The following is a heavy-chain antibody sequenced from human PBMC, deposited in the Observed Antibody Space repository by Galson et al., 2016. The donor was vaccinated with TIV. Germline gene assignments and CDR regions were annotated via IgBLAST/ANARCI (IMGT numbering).Heavy chain of an antibody. V-gene: IGHV3-30*18. CDR3: AKEENSGYYPNDSFDF. CDR1: GFTFSSYN. Sequence: SLRLSCAASGFTFSSYNMHWVRQAPGKGLEWVAVIAYDGSYKHYAGSVKGRFIVSRDNSKTTLYLQMNSLGAEDKALYYCAKEENSGYYPNDSFDFWGQGTMVTVS. J-gene: IGHJ3*01. CDR2: IAYDGSYK. D-gene: IGHD3-3*01.